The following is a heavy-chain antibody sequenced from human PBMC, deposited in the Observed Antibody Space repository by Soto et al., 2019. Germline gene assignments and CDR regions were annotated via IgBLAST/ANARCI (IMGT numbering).Heavy chain of an antibody. D-gene: IGHD3-3*01. CDR2: INHSGST. V-gene: IGHV4-34*01. Sequence: SETLSLTCAVYGGSFSGYYWSWIRQPPGKGLEWIGEINHSGSTNYNPSLKSRVTISVDTSKNQFSLKLSSVTAADTAVYYCARVLLRFQLGYYMDVWGKGTTVTVSS. J-gene: IGHJ6*03. CDR3: ARVLLRFQLGYYMDV. CDR1: GGSFSGYY.